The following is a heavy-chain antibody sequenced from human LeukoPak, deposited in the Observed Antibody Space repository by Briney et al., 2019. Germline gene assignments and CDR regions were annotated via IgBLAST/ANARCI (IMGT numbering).Heavy chain of an antibody. V-gene: IGHV4-30-4*01. Sequence: PSQTLSLTCTVSGGSISSGDYYWSWIRQPPGKGLEWIGYIYYSGSTYYNPSLKSRVTISVDTSKNQFSLKLSSVTAADTAVYYCARVWDYDILTGYYGSGWFDPWGQGTLVTVSS. CDR1: GGSISSGDYY. J-gene: IGHJ5*02. CDR2: IYYSGST. CDR3: ARVWDYDILTGYYGSGWFDP. D-gene: IGHD3-9*01.